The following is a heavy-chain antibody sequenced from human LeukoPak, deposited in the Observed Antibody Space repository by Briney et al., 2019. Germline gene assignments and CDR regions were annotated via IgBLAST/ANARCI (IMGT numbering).Heavy chain of an antibody. D-gene: IGHD6-19*01. CDR2: INSDGRSI. Sequence: GSLRLSCVASGFTFSSYWMHWVRQAPGKGLVWVSRINSDGRSISYADSVKGRFTISRDNAKNTLYLQMNSLRAEDTAVYYCAREPIAVADPDAFDIWGQGTMVTVSS. CDR3: AREPIAVADPDAFDI. V-gene: IGHV3-74*01. CDR1: GFTFSSYW. J-gene: IGHJ3*02.